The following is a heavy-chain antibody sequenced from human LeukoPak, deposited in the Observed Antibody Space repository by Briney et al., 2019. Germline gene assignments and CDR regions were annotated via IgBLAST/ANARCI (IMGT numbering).Heavy chain of an antibody. CDR1: GGSFSGYY. J-gene: IGHJ4*02. CDR3: ARVRRGLPDY. D-gene: IGHD3-10*01. Sequence: SETLSLTCAVYGGSFSGYYWSWIRQPPGKGLEWIGEINHSGSTDYNPSLKSRVTISVDTSKNQFSLKLSSVTAADTAVYYCARVRRGLPDYWGQGTLVTVSS. V-gene: IGHV4-34*01. CDR2: INHSGST.